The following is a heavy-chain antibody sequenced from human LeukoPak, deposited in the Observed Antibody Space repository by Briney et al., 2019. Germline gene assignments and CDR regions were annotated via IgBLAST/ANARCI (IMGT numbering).Heavy chain of an antibody. V-gene: IGHV3-15*07. CDR2: IKSKTDGGTT. CDR1: GFTFSNAW. D-gene: IGHD5-18*01. Sequence: GGSLRLSCAASGFTFSNAWMNWVRQAPGKGLEWVGRIKSKTDGGTTDYAAPVKGRFTISRDDSKNTLYLQMNSLKTEDTAVYYCTSRGYSSGNPYYFDYWGQGTLVTVSS. J-gene: IGHJ4*02. CDR3: TSRGYSSGNPYYFDY.